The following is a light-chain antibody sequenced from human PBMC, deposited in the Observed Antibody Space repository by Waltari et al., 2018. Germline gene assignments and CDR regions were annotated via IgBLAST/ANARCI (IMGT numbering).Light chain of an antibody. Sequence: DILMTQSLLSLPVTPGEPASISCRSSQSLLHSNGYNYLDWYLQKQGQSPQVLIYLGSNRASGVPDRFSGSGSGTDFTLNISRVEAEDVGVYYCMQILQPARTFGQGTRLEIK. CDR2: LGS. J-gene: IGKJ2*01. CDR1: QSLLHSNGYNY. CDR3: MQILQPART. V-gene: IGKV2-28*01.